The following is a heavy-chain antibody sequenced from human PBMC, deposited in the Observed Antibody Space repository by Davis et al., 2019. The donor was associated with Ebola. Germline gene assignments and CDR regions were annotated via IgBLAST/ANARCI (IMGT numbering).Heavy chain of an antibody. CDR3: ASGAAVAS. Sequence: KVSCKGSGYSFTTYWIAWVRQTPAKGLEWMGIIYPGDSDTRYSPSFEGQVTISADKSISTAYLQWSSLKASDTAMYYCASGAAVASWGQGTLVTVSS. J-gene: IGHJ4*02. CDR1: GYSFTTYW. V-gene: IGHV5-51*01. D-gene: IGHD6-19*01. CDR2: IYPGDSDT.